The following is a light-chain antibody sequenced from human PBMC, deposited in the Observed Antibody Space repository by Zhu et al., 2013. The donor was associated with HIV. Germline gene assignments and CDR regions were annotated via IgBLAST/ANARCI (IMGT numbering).Light chain of an antibody. CDR3: QLRSTL. Sequence: DIVLTQSPGTLSLSPGEGATLSCRASQSVGNNFLAWYQQKPGQSPRLLIYGASNRATGIPDRFSGSGSGTDFTLTISRLEPEDFAVYYCQLRSTLFGPGTRVDIK. CDR1: QSVGNNF. V-gene: IGKV3D-20*02. CDR2: GAS. J-gene: IGKJ3*01.